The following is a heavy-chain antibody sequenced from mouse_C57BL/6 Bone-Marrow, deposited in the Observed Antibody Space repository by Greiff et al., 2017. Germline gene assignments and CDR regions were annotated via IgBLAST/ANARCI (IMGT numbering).Heavy chain of an antibody. CDR1: GFTFSSYA. Sequence: EVKLMESGGGLVKPGGSLKLSCAASGFTFSSYAMSWVRQTPEKRLEWVATISDGGSYSCYPDNVKGRFTISRDNAKNNLYLQMSHLKSEDTAMYYCARERWLPWFAYWGQGTLVTVSA. CDR3: ARERWLPWFAY. CDR2: ISDGGSYS. D-gene: IGHD2-2*01. J-gene: IGHJ3*01. V-gene: IGHV5-4*01.